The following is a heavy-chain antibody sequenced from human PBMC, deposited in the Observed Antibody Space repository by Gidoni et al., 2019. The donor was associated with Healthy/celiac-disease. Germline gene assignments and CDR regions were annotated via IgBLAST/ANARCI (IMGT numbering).Heavy chain of an antibody. CDR2: ISSSSSYT. Sequence: QVQLVESGGGLVKPAGSLRLSCAASGFTFSDYYMSWIRQAPGKGLEWVSYISSSSSYTNYADSVKGRFTISRDNAKNSLYLQMNSLRAEDTAVYYCARWHPDCSSTSCYTGRGGWGFDYWGQGTLVTVSS. V-gene: IGHV3-11*06. CDR1: GFTFSDYY. D-gene: IGHD2-2*02. CDR3: ARWHPDCSSTSCYTGRGGWGFDY. J-gene: IGHJ4*02.